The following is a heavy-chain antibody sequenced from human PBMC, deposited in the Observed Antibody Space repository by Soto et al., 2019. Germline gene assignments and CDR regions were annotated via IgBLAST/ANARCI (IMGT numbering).Heavy chain of an antibody. CDR1: GFTVTNAW. CDR2: IKPKVNGGTT. Sequence: PGGSLRLSCAASGFTVTNAWRNWVRQAPGKGLEWVGRIKPKVNGGTTDYAAPVEGRFIISRDDSKNTLYLQMNSLKTEDTAMYYCTSDWGLWYRLSYYWGQGTMVTVYS. CDR3: TSDWGLWYRLSYY. D-gene: IGHD7-27*01. V-gene: IGHV3-15*01. J-gene: IGHJ4*02.